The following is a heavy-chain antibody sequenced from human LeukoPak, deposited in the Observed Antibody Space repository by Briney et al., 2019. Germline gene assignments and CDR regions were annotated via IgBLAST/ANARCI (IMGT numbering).Heavy chain of an antibody. CDR3: AKDERGYYHDTSGYPDAFDI. V-gene: IGHV1-69*04. J-gene: IGHJ3*02. CDR1: GGTFSSYA. D-gene: IGHD3-22*01. CDR2: IIPILGIA. Sequence: SVKVSCKASGGTFSSYAISWVRQAPGQGLEWMGRIIPILGIANYAQKFQDRVTVTRDTSTSTAYMELSSLRSEDTAVYYCAKDERGYYHDTSGYPDAFDIWGQGTMVTVSS.